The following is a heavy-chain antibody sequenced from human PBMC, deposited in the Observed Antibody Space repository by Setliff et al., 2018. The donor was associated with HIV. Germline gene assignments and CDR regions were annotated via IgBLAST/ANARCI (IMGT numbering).Heavy chain of an antibody. J-gene: IGHJ4*02. CDR1: GGTFSSYA. CDR2: IIPILGIA. Sequence: SVKVFCKASGGTFSSYAISWVRQAPGQGLEWMGGIIPILGIANYAQKFQGRVTITTDESTSTAYMELSSLRSEDTAVYYCARALYTSLAHFDYLGQGTLVTVSS. V-gene: IGHV1-69*10. D-gene: IGHD4-4*01. CDR3: ARALYTSLAHFDY.